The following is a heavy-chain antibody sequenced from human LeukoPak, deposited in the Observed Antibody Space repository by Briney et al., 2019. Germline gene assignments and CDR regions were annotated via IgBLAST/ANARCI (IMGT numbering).Heavy chain of an antibody. Sequence: NPSETLSLTCTVSGGSISSYYWSWIRQPPGKGLEWIGYIYYSGSTNYNPSLKSRVTISVDTSKNQFSLKLSSVTAADTAVYYCASHSSSWFFYFDYWGQGTLVTVSS. CDR1: GGSISSYY. V-gene: IGHV4-59*08. J-gene: IGHJ4*02. D-gene: IGHD6-13*01. CDR2: IYYSGST. CDR3: ASHSSSWFFYFDY.